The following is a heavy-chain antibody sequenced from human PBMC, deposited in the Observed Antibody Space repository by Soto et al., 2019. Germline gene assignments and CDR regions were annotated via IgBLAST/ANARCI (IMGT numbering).Heavy chain of an antibody. CDR2: ISYDGSNK. CDR1: GFTFSSYG. Sequence: PGGSLRLSCAASGFTFSSYGMHWVRQAPGKGLEWVAVISYDGSNKYYADSVKGRFTISRDNSKNTLYLQMNSLRAEDTAVYYCAKDIAAAGAYYYYYGMDVWGQGTTVTVSS. V-gene: IGHV3-30*18. J-gene: IGHJ6*02. CDR3: AKDIAAAGAYYYYYGMDV. D-gene: IGHD6-13*01.